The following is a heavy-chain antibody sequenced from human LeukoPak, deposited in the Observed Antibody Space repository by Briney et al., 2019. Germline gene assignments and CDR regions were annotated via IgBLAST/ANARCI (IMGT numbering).Heavy chain of an antibody. Sequence: EASVKVSCKASGGTFSSYTISWVRQAPGQGLEWMGRIIPILGIANYAQKFQGRVTITADKSTSTAYMELSSLRSEDTAVYYCARDADYGDYVDYWGQGPLVTVSS. D-gene: IGHD3-16*01. CDR1: GGTFSSYT. CDR2: IIPILGIA. CDR3: ARDADYGDYVDY. V-gene: IGHV1-69*04. J-gene: IGHJ4*02.